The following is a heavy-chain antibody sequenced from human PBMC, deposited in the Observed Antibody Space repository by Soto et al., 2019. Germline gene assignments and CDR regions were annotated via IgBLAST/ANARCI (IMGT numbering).Heavy chain of an antibody. CDR2: IYPGDSDT. J-gene: IGHJ6*02. CDR1: GYSCTSYW. Sequence: PXESLKISCKGSGYSCTSYWIGWVRQMPGKGLEWMGIIYPGDSDTRYSPSFQGQVTISADKSISTAYLQWSSLKASDTAMYYCARLDLTDYYYYGMDVWGQGTTVTVSS. V-gene: IGHV5-51*01. CDR3: ARLDLTDYYYYGMDV. D-gene: IGHD3-9*01.